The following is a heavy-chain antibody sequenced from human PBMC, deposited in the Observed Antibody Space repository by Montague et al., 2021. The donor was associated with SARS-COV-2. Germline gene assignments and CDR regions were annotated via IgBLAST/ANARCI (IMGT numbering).Heavy chain of an antibody. CDR2: IKHDGSEK. D-gene: IGHD6-19*01. V-gene: IGHV3-7*01. CDR3: ARGSTGWYAIFGHYGMDV. J-gene: IGHJ6*02. CDR1: RFTFSDLW. Sequence: RLSLAASRFTFSDLWMNWVRQAPGKGLEWVADIKHDGSEKSYVDSVKGRFTISRDNAKNSLYLQMNSLRAEDTAVYYCARGSTGWYAIFGHYGMDVWGQGTTVTVAS.